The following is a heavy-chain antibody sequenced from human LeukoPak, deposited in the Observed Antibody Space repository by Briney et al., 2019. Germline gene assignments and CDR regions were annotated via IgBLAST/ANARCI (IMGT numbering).Heavy chain of an antibody. CDR3: ARGRRYRSSTSCHFRSYYYYYYMDV. J-gene: IGHJ6*03. V-gene: IGHV3-66*02. CDR1: GFTVSSNY. Sequence: GGSLRLSCAASGFTVSSNYMSWVRQAPGKGLEWVSVIYSGGSTYYADSVKGRFTISRDNSKNTLYLQMNSLRAEDTAVYYCARGRRYRSSTSCHFRSYYYYYYMDVWGKGTTVTVSS. D-gene: IGHD2-2*01. CDR2: IYSGGST.